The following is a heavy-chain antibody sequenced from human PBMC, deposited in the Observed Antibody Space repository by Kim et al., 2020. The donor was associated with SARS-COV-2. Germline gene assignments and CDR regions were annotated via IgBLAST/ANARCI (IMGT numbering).Heavy chain of an antibody. D-gene: IGHD3-22*01. CDR2: IYYSGST. CDR1: GGSISSGGYY. Sequence: SETLSLTCTVSGGSISSGGYYWSWIRQHPGKGLEWIGYIYYSGSTYYNPSLKSRVTISVDTSKNQFFLKLSSVTAADTAVYYCACYYYDSSGYSPNDYWGQRTLVTVSS. V-gene: IGHV4-31*03. CDR3: ACYYYDSSGYSPNDY. J-gene: IGHJ4*02.